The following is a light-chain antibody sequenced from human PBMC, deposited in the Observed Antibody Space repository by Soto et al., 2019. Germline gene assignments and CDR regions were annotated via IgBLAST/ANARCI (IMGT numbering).Light chain of an antibody. CDR2: SAS. J-gene: IGKJ5*01. V-gene: IGKV1D-12*01. CDR1: QDIGIR. CDR3: QQALRFPVI. Sequence: DIPRTTSPYSLSASVGDTVPITCRSSQDIGIRLSWYQQKPGKAPKILIFSASNLGRGVPSRFSGSGSGTDFTLSISSLQPEDFATYYCQQALRFPVIFGQGARLEIK.